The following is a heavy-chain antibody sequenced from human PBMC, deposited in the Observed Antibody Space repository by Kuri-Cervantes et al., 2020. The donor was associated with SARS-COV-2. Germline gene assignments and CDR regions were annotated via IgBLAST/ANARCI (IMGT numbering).Heavy chain of an antibody. CDR3: ARDTPYCSSNTCSDF. CDR2: ISSISRFI. Sequence: GESLKISCAASGFTFSSYAMNWVRQAPGKGLEWVSSISSISRFIYYADAVKGRFTISRDNAKNSLYLQMNSLRAEDTAVYFCARDTPYCSSNTCSDFWGQGSLITVSS. D-gene: IGHD2-2*01. V-gene: IGHV3-21*01. CDR1: GFTFSSYA. J-gene: IGHJ4*02.